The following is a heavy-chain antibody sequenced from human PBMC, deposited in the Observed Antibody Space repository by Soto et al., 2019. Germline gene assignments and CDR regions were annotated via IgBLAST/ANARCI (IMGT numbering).Heavy chain of an antibody. D-gene: IGHD2-15*01. CDR2: IYHSGST. CDR3: ARVGSSSYYYYYYGMDV. Sequence: PSETLSLTCAVSGGSISSSNWWSWVRQPPGKGLEWIGEIYHSGSTNYNPSLKSRVTISVDKSKNQFSLQLSSVTAADTAVYYCARVGSSSYYYYYYGMDVWGQGHTVTVSS. J-gene: IGHJ6*01. CDR1: GGSISSSNW. V-gene: IGHV4-4*02.